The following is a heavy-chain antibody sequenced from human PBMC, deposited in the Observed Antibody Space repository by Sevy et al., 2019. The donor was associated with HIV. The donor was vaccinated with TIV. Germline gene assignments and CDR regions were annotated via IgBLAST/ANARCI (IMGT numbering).Heavy chain of an antibody. CDR1: GGSISSYY. J-gene: IGHJ5*02. D-gene: IGHD2-15*01. CDR2: IYTSGST. Sequence: LSITCTVSGGSISSYYWSWIRQPAGKGLEWIGRIYTSGSTNYNPSLKSRGTMSVDTSKNQFALKLSSVTAADTAVYYCARDRVVVAATLGLNWFDPWGQGTLVTVSS. CDR3: ARDRVVVAATLGLNWFDP. V-gene: IGHV4-4*07.